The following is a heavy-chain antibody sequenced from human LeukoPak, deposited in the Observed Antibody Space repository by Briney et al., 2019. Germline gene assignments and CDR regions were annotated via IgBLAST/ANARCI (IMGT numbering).Heavy chain of an antibody. CDR2: ISTTSSYI. Sequence: GGSLRLSCEASGFTFNTYSMNWVRQAPGRGLEWVSSISTTSSYIYYADSVKGRFTISRDNVKKSLYLQMSSLRAEDTAVYYCVRDSSWYDYWGQGTLVTASS. D-gene: IGHD6-13*01. J-gene: IGHJ4*02. V-gene: IGHV3-21*01. CDR1: GFTFNTYS. CDR3: VRDSSWYDY.